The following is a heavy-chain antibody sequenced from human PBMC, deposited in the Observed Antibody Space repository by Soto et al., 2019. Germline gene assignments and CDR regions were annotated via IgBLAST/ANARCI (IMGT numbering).Heavy chain of an antibody. CDR3: EKDSAVYTVGTLYLYGMYY. V-gene: IGHV3-74*01. D-gene: IGHD1-7*01. J-gene: IGHJ6*02. CDR2: INSDGSST. CDR1: GCTFGGFW. Sequence: RRSMRLSCEASGCTFGGFWRHWVRQATGKGPVWVSRINSDGSSTSYADSVKGRFTISRDNAKNTLYLQMNSMRGDDTTVYYCEKDSAVYTVGTLYLYGMYYWAQGTRVTVSS.